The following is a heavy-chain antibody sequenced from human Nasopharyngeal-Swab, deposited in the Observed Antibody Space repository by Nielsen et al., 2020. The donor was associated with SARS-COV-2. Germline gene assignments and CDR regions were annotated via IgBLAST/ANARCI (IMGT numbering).Heavy chain of an antibody. V-gene: IGHV4-34*01. J-gene: IGHJ3*02. Sequence: SETLSLTCSVSGGSFTSGAYYWTWIRQPPGKGLEWIGEINHSGSTNYNPSLKSRVTISVDTSKNQFSLKLSSVTAADTAVYYCARGRGYSYGPVTCAFDIWGQGTMVTVSS. CDR2: INHSGST. D-gene: IGHD5-18*01. CDR1: GGSFTSGAYY. CDR3: ARGRGYSYGPVTCAFDI.